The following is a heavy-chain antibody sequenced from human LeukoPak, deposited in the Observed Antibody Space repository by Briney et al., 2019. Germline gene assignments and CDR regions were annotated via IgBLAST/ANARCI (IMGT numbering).Heavy chain of an antibody. CDR1: GGSISSGSYY. V-gene: IGHV4-39*01. CDR2: IYYSGST. Sequence: SQTLSLTCTVSGGSISSGSYYWSWIRQPAGKGLEWIGSIYYSGSTYYNPSLKSRVTISVDTSKNQFSLKLSSVTAADTAVYYCARPPYYDFWSGYSPDAFDIWGQGTMVTVSS. CDR3: ARPPYYDFWSGYSPDAFDI. J-gene: IGHJ3*02. D-gene: IGHD3-3*01.